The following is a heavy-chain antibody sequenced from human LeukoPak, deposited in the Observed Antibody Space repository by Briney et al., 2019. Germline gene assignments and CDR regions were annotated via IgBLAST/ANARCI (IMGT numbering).Heavy chain of an antibody. CDR3: ARAYASMYYYDSSGSFGYFDY. CDR1: GGTFSSYA. D-gene: IGHD3-22*01. V-gene: IGHV1-69*13. CDR2: IIPIFGTA. J-gene: IGHJ4*02. Sequence: ASVKVSCKASGGTFSSYAISWVRQAPGQGLEWMGGIIPIFGTANYAQKFQGRVTITADESTSTACMELSSLRSEDTAVYYCARAYASMYYYDSSGSFGYFDYWGQGTLVTVSS.